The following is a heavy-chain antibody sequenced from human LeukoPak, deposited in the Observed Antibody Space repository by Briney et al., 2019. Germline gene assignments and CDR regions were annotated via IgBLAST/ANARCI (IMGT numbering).Heavy chain of an antibody. CDR3: AKGGNYDILTGYHPFDY. Sequence: GGSLRLSCAASGFTFSSYWMSWVRQAPGKGLEWVANIKQDGSEKYYVDSVKGRFTISRDNSKNTLFLQMNSLRAEDTAVYYCAKGGNYDILTGYHPFDYWGQGILVTVSS. V-gene: IGHV3-7*03. D-gene: IGHD3-9*01. CDR1: GFTFSSYW. J-gene: IGHJ4*02. CDR2: IKQDGSEK.